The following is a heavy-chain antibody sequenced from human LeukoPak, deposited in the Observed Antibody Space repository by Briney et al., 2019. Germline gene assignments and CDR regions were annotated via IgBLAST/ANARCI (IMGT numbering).Heavy chain of an antibody. CDR3: ARDSYGPYYYYYGMDV. CDR2: ISYDGSNK. Sequence: GRSLRLSCAASGFTFSSYAMHWVRQAPGKGLEWVAVISYDGSNKYYADSVKGRFTISRDNSKNTLYLQMNSLRAEDTAVYYCARDSYGPYYYYYGMDVWGQGTTVTVSS. J-gene: IGHJ6*02. V-gene: IGHV3-30-3*01. CDR1: GFTFSSYA. D-gene: IGHD3-16*01.